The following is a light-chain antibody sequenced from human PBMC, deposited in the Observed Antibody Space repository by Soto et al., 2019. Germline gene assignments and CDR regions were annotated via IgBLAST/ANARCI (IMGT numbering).Light chain of an antibody. CDR3: QQYNSWPLT. CDR2: GAS. Sequence: IELTQSPCTMSLSLGERATITYRASQSVSSSYLAWYQQKPGQAPRLLIYGASSRATGIPDRFSGSGSVTDFTLTISRLEPEAFAAYYCQQYNSWPLTFGEGTKVDIK. CDR1: QSVSSSY. V-gene: IGKV3-20*01. J-gene: IGKJ1*01.